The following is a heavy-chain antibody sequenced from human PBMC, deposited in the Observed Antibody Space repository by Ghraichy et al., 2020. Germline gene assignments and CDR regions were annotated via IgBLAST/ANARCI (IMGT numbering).Heavy chain of an antibody. CDR3: ARGPDSGSGPESGDVFSDKWFFDV. V-gene: IGHV4-4*07. CDR1: GASISSHY. Sequence: SETLSLTCSVSGASISSHYWAWVRQSAEKGLEWIGRIYMRGKTDYNPSLRSRVSMSKDSPRNQISLTLKSVTAADTAVYYCARGPDSGSGPESGDVFSDKWFFDVWGRGTRVIVSS. CDR2: IYMRGKT. J-gene: IGHJ2*01. D-gene: IGHD3/OR15-3a*01.